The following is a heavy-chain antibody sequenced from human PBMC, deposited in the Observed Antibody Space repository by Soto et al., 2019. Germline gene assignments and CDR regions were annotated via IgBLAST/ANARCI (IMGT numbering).Heavy chain of an antibody. CDR2: IRSKANSYAT. D-gene: IGHD6-19*01. CDR1: GFTFSGSA. Sequence: EVQLVESGGGLVQPGGSLKLSCAASGFTFSGSAMHWVRQASGQGLEWVGRIRSKANSYATAYAASVKGRFTISRDDSKNTAYLQMNSLKTEDTAVYYCTSLAVAKTSDYWGQGTLVIFSS. V-gene: IGHV3-73*01. CDR3: TSLAVAKTSDY. J-gene: IGHJ4*02.